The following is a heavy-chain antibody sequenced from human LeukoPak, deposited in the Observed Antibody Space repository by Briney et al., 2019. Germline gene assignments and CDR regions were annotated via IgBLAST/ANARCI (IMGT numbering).Heavy chain of an antibody. CDR2: ISYDGSNK. J-gene: IGHJ4*02. V-gene: IGHV3-30*04. Sequence: GRSLRLSCAASGFTFSSYAMHWVRQAPGKGLEWVAVISYDGSNKYYADSVKDRFTISRDNSKNTLYLQMNSLRAEDTAVYYCAKEVGATTFDYWGQGTLVTVSS. D-gene: IGHD1-26*01. CDR3: AKEVGATTFDY. CDR1: GFTFSSYA.